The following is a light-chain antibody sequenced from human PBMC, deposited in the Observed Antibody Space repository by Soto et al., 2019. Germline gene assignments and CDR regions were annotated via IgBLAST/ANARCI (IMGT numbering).Light chain of an antibody. J-gene: IGKJ1*01. CDR3: QHYGMSAAT. CDR1: QSVSSSY. V-gene: IGKV3-20*01. CDR2: GAS. Sequence: EIVLTQSPGTLPLSPGERATLSCRASQSVSSSYLAWYQQKPGQAPRLLIYGASSRATGIPDRFSGSGAGTDFTLTISRLEPEDFAVYYCQHYGMSAATFGQGPNVEIK.